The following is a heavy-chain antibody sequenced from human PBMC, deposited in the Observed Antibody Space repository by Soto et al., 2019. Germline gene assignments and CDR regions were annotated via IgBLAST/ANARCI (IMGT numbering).Heavy chain of an antibody. V-gene: IGHV4-61*03. CDR1: GGSVSSDFYN. J-gene: IGHJ4*02. CDR2: IDHSWST. CDR3: GRVKRQTFQKKNDY. Sequence: QVQLRESGPGLVKPSETLSLTCTVSGGSVSSDFYNWRWIRQPPGKGLEWVGDIDHSWSTSYNPSLKSRATISVDTSKNHLSLKVTSVTAADTAVYYCGRVKRQTFQKKNDYWGQGILVIVSS.